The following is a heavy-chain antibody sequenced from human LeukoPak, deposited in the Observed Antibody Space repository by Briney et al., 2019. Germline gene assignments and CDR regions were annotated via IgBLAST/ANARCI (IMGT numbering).Heavy chain of an antibody. CDR1: GFTFSSFA. D-gene: IGHD4-11*01. Sequence: GGSLRLSCAASGFTFSSFAMTWVRQAPGRGLEWVSGISGSGADTYYADSVRGRFTIFRDNSKNTLYLQMNSLRAEDTAVYYCSKDSSYFDYTKSFDYWGQGTLVTVSS. J-gene: IGHJ4*02. V-gene: IGHV3-23*01. CDR2: ISGSGADT. CDR3: SKDSSYFDYTKSFDY.